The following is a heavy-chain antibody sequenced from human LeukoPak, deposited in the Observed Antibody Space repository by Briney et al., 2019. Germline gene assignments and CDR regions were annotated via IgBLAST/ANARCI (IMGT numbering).Heavy chain of an antibody. CDR2: ISSNGGST. V-gene: IGHV3-64D*06. Sequence: GGSLRLSCSASGFTFSSYAMHWVRQAPGKGLEYVSAISSNGGSTYYADSVKGRFTISRDNSKNTLYHQMSSLRAEDTAVYYCVKDFYPDSSSWYVEVFDYWGQGTLVTVSS. CDR3: VKDFYPDSSSWYVEVFDY. CDR1: GFTFSSYA. J-gene: IGHJ4*02. D-gene: IGHD6-13*01.